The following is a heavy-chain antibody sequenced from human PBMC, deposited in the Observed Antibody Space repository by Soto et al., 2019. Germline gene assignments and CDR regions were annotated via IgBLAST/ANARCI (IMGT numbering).Heavy chain of an antibody. D-gene: IGHD2-2*02. V-gene: IGHV3-48*01. J-gene: IGHJ4*02. Sequence: GGSLRLSCAASGFTFSSYSMNWVRQAPGKGLEWVSYISSSSSTIYYADSVKGRFTISRDNAKNSLYLQMNSLRAEDTAVYYCARDFNRYCSSTSCYSPSGYYFDYWGQGTLVTVSS. CDR1: GFTFSSYS. CDR3: ARDFNRYCSSTSCYSPSGYYFDY. CDR2: ISSSSSTI.